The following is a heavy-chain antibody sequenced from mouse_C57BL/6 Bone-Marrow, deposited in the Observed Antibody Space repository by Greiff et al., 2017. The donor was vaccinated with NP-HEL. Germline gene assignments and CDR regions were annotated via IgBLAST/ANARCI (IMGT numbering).Heavy chain of an antibody. J-gene: IGHJ4*01. Sequence: DVKLVESGEGLVKPGGSLKLSCAASGFTFSSYAMSWVRQTPEKRLEWVAYISSGGDYIYYADTVKGRFTISRDNARNTLYLQMSSLKSEDTAMYYCTRAGGYGRSGPYAMDYWGQGTSVTVSS. CDR1: GFTFSSYA. V-gene: IGHV5-9-1*02. CDR2: ISSGGDYI. D-gene: IGHD1-1*02. CDR3: TRAGGYGRSGPYAMDY.